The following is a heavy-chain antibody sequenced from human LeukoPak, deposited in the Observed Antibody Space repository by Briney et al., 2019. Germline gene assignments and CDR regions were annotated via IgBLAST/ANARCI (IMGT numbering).Heavy chain of an antibody. J-gene: IGHJ6*02. CDR2: IIPILGIA. CDR1: GYIFTDYY. Sequence: GASVKVSCKASGYIFTDYYMHWVRQAPGQELGWMGRIIPILGIANYAQKFQGRVTITADKSTSTAYMELSSLRSEDTAVYYCARGRLSYYDSSGDYYYYYGMDVWGQGTTVTVSS. D-gene: IGHD3-22*01. V-gene: IGHV1-69*10. CDR3: ARGRLSYYDSSGDYYYYYGMDV.